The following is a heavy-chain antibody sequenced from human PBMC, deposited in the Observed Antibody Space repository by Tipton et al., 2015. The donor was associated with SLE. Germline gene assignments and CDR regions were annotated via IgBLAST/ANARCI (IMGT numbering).Heavy chain of an antibody. CDR2: VSDDGGIQ. Sequence: SLRLSCAASGFTFSIYDMHWVRQAPGKGLEWVAVVSDDGGIQHYADSVKGRFTIYREDSRNTVFLQMNSLRDEDTAVYYCAKRDLLAEYYYYYYGMDVWGQGTTVTVS. CDR3: AKRDLLAEYYYYYYGMDV. V-gene: IGHV3-30*18. CDR1: GFTFSIYD. J-gene: IGHJ6*02. D-gene: IGHD2-8*02.